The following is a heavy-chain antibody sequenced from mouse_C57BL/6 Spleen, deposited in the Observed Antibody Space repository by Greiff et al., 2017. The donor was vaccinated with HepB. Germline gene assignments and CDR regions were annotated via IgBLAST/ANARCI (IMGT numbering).Heavy chain of an antibody. CDR1: GYTFTDYN. CDR3: ARKLGDYAMDY. CDR2: INPNNGGT. D-gene: IGHD4-1*01. J-gene: IGHJ4*01. V-gene: IGHV1-18*01. Sequence: VQLKQSGPELVKPGASVKIPCKASGYTFTDYNMDWVKQSHGKSLEWIGDINPNNGGTIYNQKFKGKATLTVDKSSSTAYMELRSLTSEDTAVYYCARKLGDYAMDYWGQGTSVTVSS.